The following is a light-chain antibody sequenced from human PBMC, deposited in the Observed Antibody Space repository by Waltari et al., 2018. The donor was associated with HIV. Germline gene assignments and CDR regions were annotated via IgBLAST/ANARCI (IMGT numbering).Light chain of an antibody. J-gene: IGLJ2*01. CDR2: DNT. V-gene: IGLV1-40*01. CDR1: SSNIGAGYD. Sequence: QSVLTPPPSVSGAPGPRATISCTGNSSNIGAGYDVQWYQQLPGKAPKLLISDNTNRPAGVPDRFSGSKSGTSASLAITGLRAEDEADYYCQSYPASLTVSLIFGGGTRLTVL. CDR3: QSYPASLTVSLI.